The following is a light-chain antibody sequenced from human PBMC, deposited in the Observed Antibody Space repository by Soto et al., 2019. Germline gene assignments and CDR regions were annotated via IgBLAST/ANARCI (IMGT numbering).Light chain of an antibody. CDR3: SSYTSSSTLDV. Sequence: QSVLTQPASVSGSPGQSITISCTGSSNDVGAFNYVSWYRHSPGEAPKVLIRGVSIRPSGVSIRFSASKSANTASLTISGLQAEDEADYYCSSYTSSSTLDVFGTGTKVTVL. CDR1: SNDVGAFNY. V-gene: IGLV2-14*03. CDR2: GVS. J-gene: IGLJ1*01.